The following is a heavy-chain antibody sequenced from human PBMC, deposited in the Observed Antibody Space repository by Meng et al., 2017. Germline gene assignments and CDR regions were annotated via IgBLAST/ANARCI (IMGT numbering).Heavy chain of an antibody. CDR3: VSAGYSSSWYSFP. CDR2: NSSSSSFI. D-gene: IGHD6-13*01. Sequence: LVVSWWGLGKRCGCLLLFCGASGFTFSRYSMNLVRQDPGEGLEWVLFNSSSSSFIIYADSVKGRITISRDKGKNLLYLQMNRLRAEDQAVYYWVSAGYSSSWYSFPWGQGTLVTVSS. CDR1: GFTFSRYS. J-gene: IGHJ5*02. V-gene: IGHV3-21*05.